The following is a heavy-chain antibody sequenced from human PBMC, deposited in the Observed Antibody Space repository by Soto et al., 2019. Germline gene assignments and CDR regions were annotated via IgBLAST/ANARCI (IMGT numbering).Heavy chain of an antibody. Sequence: ASETLSLTCAVYGGSFSGYYWSWIRQPPGKGLEWIGEINHSGSTNYNPSLKSRVTISVDTSKNQFSLKLSSVTAADTAVYYCARADYGNNWYFDLWGRAPPVTVSS. V-gene: IGHV4-34*01. J-gene: IGHJ2*01. CDR2: INHSGST. CDR1: GGSFSGYY. D-gene: IGHD4-17*01. CDR3: ARADYGNNWYFDL.